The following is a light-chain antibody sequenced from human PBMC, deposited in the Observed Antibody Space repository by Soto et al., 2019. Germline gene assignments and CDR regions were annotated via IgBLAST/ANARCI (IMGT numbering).Light chain of an antibody. CDR1: QSISSY. CDR2: AAS. J-gene: IGKJ5*01. V-gene: IGKV1-39*01. CDR3: QQSYSTPPIT. Sequence: DIQMTQSPCSLSASVGDRVTIPCRASQSISSYLNWYQQKPGKAPKLLIYAASSLQSGVPSRFSGSGSGTDFTLTISSLQPEDFATYYCQQSYSTPPITFGQGTRLEI.